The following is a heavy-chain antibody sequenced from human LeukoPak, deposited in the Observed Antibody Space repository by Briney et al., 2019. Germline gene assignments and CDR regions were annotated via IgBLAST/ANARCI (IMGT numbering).Heavy chain of an antibody. V-gene: IGHV1-46*01. CDR3: ASASTVVDFDY. CDR2: INPSGGST. Sequence: ASARVSCKASGYTFTSYYMHWVRQAPGQGLEWMGVINPSGGSTSYAQKFQGRVTMTRDTSTSTVYMELSSLRSEDTAVYYCASASTVVDFDYWGQGTLVTVSS. D-gene: IGHD4-23*01. J-gene: IGHJ4*02. CDR1: GYTFTSYY.